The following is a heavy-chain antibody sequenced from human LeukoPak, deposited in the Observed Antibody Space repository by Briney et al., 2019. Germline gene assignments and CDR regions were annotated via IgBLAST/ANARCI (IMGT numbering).Heavy chain of an antibody. Sequence: GGSLRLSCSGSGITFSSLLMWLGRQAPGKGLVLVSGISSSGGSTYYADSVKRRFTISTDNSKNTLYMQMNSLSVTVRDLYYWAKGAATMGDCWGQGILVTVS. J-gene: IGHJ4*02. CDR3: AKGAATMGDC. D-gene: IGHD3-10*01. CDR2: ISSSGGST. CDR1: GITFSSLL. V-gene: IGHV3-23*01.